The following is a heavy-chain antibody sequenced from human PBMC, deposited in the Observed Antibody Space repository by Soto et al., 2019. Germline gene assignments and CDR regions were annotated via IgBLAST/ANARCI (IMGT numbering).Heavy chain of an antibody. CDR3: ARDTSYGDYVNYYYGVDV. V-gene: IGHV3-21*01. J-gene: IGHJ6*02. CDR1: GFTFSTYT. D-gene: IGHD4-17*01. CDR2: ISISSTHT. Sequence: EVQLVESGGGLVKPGGSLRLSCAASGFTFSTYTMNWVRQAPGKGLEWVSSISISSTHTYYADSVRGRFTISRDNAKNSLSLQMDNPRAEDTAVYYCARDTSYGDYVNYYYGVDVWGQGTTVAVSS.